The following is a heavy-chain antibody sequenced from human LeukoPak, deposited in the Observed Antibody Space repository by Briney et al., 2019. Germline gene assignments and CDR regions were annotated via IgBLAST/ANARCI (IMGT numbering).Heavy chain of an antibody. CDR1: GGSLSSYY. CDR3: ARGHSHYYGSGSYSTEFDY. V-gene: IGHV4-4*07. D-gene: IGHD3-10*01. CDR2: IYNSGST. J-gene: IGHJ4*02. Sequence: SETLSLTCTVSGGSLSSYYWSWIRQPAGKGLEWIGRIYNSGSTTYNPSLKSRVTMSVDTSKNQFSLKLSSVTAADTAVYYCARGHSHYYGSGSYSTEFDYWGQGTLVTVSS.